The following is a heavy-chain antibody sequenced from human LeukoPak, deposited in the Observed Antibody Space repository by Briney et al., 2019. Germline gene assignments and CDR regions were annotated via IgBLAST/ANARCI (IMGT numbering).Heavy chain of an antibody. CDR2: VSGSGGST. J-gene: IGHJ4*02. CDR3: AKAIFGVVGGFDY. V-gene: IGHV3-23*01. Sequence: GGSLRLSCAASGFTFSTYAMTWVRQAPGKGVEWVSAVSGSGGSTYYADSVKGRLTISRDNSKNTLYLQMNSLRAEDTAVYYCAKAIFGVVGGFDYWGQGTLVTVSS. CDR1: GFTFSTYA. D-gene: IGHD3-3*01.